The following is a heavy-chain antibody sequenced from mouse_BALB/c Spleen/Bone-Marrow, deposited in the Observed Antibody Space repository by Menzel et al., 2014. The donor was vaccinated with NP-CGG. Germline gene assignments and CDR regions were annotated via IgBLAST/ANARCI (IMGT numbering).Heavy chain of an antibody. CDR2: TNPGSGGN. CDR3: ARSIYDGYSEAMDY. V-gene: IGHV1-54*03. Sequence: QVQLKQSGAELVRPGTSVKVSCKASGYAFTNYLIEWVKQRPGQGLEWIGVTNPGSGGNNYNEKFKGKATLTADKSSSTAYMQLSSLTSDDSAVYFCARSIYDGYSEAMDYWGQGTSVTVSS. D-gene: IGHD2-3*01. CDR1: GYAFTNYL. J-gene: IGHJ4*01.